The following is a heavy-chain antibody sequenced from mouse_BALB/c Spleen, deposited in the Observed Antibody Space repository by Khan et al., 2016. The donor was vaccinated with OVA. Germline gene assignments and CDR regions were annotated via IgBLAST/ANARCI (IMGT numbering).Heavy chain of an antibody. V-gene: IGHV5-6-5*01. J-gene: IGHJ3*01. CDR3: ARDYWFVY. CDR2: ISSGGNT. CDR1: GFTFSNYA. Sequence: EVQLVESGGGLVKPGGSLKVSCAASGFTFSNYAMSWVRQTAEKRMEWVASISSGGNTYFPDSVKGRFTISRDNVRNIVYLQMSSLRSEDTAMYYCARDYWFVYWGQGTLVTVFA.